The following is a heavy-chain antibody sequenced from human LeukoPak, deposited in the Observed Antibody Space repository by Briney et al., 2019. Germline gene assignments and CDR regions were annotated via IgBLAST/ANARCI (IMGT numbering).Heavy chain of an antibody. J-gene: IGHJ3*02. D-gene: IGHD3-10*01. V-gene: IGHV4-59*01. CDR3: ARERGSGSYIGLRHYAFDI. CDR2: IYYSGST. Sequence: PETLSLTCTVSGGSISSYYWSWIRQPPGKGLEWIGYIYYSGSTNYNPSLKSQVTISVDTSKNQFSLKLSSVTAADTAVYYCARERGSGSYIGLRHYAFDIWGQGTMVTVSS. CDR1: GGSISSYY.